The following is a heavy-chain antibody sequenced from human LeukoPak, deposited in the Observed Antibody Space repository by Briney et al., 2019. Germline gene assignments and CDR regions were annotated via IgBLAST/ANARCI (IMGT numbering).Heavy chain of an antibody. CDR1: GFTFSSYA. CDR2: ITGSGGRT. CDR3: TTDPNNSGGY. Sequence: PGGSLRLSCAASGFTFSSYAMNWVRQAPGKGLEWVSAITGSGGRTYYADSVKGRFTISRDNSKNTLYLQMNSLKTEDTAMYFCTTDPNNSGGYWGQGTLVTVSP. J-gene: IGHJ4*02. V-gene: IGHV3-23*01. D-gene: IGHD6-19*01.